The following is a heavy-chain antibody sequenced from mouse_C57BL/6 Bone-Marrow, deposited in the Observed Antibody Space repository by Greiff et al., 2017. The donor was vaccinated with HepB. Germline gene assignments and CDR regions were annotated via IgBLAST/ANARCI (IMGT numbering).Heavy chain of an antibody. V-gene: IGHV5-4*03. CDR2: ISDGGSYT. Sequence: EVKLMESGGGLVKPGGSLKLSCAASGFTFSSYAMSWVRQTPEKRLEWVATISDGGSYTYYPDNVKGRFTISRDNAKNNLYLQMSHLKSEDTSMYYCAIQQITTVVADWYFDVWGTGTTVTVSS. J-gene: IGHJ1*03. CDR3: AIQQITTVVADWYFDV. D-gene: IGHD1-1*01. CDR1: GFTFSSYA.